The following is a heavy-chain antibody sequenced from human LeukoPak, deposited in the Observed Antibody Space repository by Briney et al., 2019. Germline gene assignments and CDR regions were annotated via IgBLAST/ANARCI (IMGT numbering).Heavy chain of an antibody. CDR3: ARRGYSGYGPPDY. Sequence: SQTLSLTCTVSGGSISSGDYYWSWIRQPLGKGLEWIGYIYYSGSTYYNPSLKSRVTISVDTSKNQFSLKLSSVTAADTAVYYCARRGYSGYGPPDYWGQGTLVTVSS. J-gene: IGHJ4*02. CDR2: IYYSGST. D-gene: IGHD5-12*01. V-gene: IGHV4-30-4*01. CDR1: GGSISSGDYY.